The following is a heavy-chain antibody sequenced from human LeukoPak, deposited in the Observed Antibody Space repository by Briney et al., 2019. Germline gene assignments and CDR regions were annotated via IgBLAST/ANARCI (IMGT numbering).Heavy chain of an antibody. D-gene: IGHD3-9*01. CDR3: ARTARYGTFDY. J-gene: IGHJ4*02. Sequence: PSETLSLTCTVSGGSISSYYWSWIRQPPGEGLEWIGYIYYSGSTYYNPSLKSRVTISVDTSKNQFSLKLSSVTAADTAVYYCARTARYGTFDYWGQGTLVTVSS. V-gene: IGHV4-30-4*08. CDR2: IYYSGST. CDR1: GGSISSYY.